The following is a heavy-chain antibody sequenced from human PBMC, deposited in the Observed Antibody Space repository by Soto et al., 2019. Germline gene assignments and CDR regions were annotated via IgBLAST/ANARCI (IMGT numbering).Heavy chain of an antibody. CDR1: GFSLTTSGVG. V-gene: IGHV2-5*02. Sequence: QITLKESGPTLVKPTQTLTLTCTFSGFSLTTSGVGVGWIRQPPGQALEWLALIYWDDDKRYSPSLKSRLTITKDTSKNQVVLTMTNVDPVDTATYYCAHRRGNYYDSSGYSTPGDYYGMDVWVQGTTVTVSS. D-gene: IGHD3-22*01. J-gene: IGHJ6*02. CDR3: AHRRGNYYDSSGYSTPGDYYGMDV. CDR2: IYWDDDK.